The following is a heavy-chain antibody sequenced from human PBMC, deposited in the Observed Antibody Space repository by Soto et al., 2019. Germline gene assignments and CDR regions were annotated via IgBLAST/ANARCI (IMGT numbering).Heavy chain of an antibody. CDR2: IKPDGSDK. J-gene: IGHJ3*01. CDR3: ATDLNWSGT. D-gene: IGHD3-3*01. CDR1: GFSFSSYW. Sequence: GGSLRLSCAASGFSFSSYWMTWVRQAPGKGLEFLATIKPDGSDKYYVDSVRGRFTISRDNAKNSLSLQINSLRAEDTALYYCATDLNWSGTWGQGTMVTVSS. V-gene: IGHV3-7*01.